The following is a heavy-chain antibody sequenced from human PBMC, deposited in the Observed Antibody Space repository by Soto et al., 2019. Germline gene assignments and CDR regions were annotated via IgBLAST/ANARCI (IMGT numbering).Heavy chain of an antibody. J-gene: IGHJ4*02. D-gene: IGHD3-22*01. CDR1: GFTFSGFS. CDR2: VTSSPSSM. V-gene: IGHV3-21*01. CDR3: AREADFASSGYVLDY. Sequence: VGSLRLSCAASGFTFSGFSMNWFRQAPGKGLEWVSSVTSSPSSMFYADSVKGRFTISRDDAKDSLFLQMNSLRADDTAVYYCAREADFASSGYVLDYWGLGTLVTSPQ.